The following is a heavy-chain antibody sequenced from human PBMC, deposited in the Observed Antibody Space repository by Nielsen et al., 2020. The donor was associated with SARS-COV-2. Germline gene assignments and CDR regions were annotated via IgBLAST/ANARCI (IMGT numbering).Heavy chain of an antibody. D-gene: IGHD3-16*01. Sequence: SETLSLTCAVSGGSISSADYYWSWIRKTPGKGLEWIGYIRSRGRTYYKSFLKSRLTISVDASKNQFSINLRSVTAADTVVYYFARGKSDNNDSEWWFHPWCQGTLVTVSS. V-gene: IGHV4-30-4*01. J-gene: IGHJ5*02. CDR1: GGSISSADYY. CDR2: IRSRGRT. CDR3: ARGKSDNNDSEWWFHP.